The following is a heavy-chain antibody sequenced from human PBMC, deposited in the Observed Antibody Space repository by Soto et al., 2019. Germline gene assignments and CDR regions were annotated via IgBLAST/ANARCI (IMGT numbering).Heavy chain of an antibody. D-gene: IGHD5-12*01. CDR2: INAGNGNT. CDR3: ASGCDGYNYPKYYYGMDF. J-gene: IGHJ6*02. CDR1: GYTFTSYA. V-gene: IGHV1-3*01. Sequence: ASVKVSCKASGYTFTSYAMHWVRQAPGQRLEWMGWINAGNGNTKYSQKFQGRVTITRDTSASTAYMELSSLRSEDTAVYYCASGCDGYNYPKYYYGMDFWGQGTTVSVSS.